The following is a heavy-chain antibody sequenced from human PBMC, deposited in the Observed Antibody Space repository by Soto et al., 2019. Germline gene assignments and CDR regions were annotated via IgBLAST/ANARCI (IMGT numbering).Heavy chain of an antibody. CDR2: ISSSGDDT. CDR1: GCTFISHL. J-gene: IGHJ4*01. Sequence: GSSLRVSCAAGGCTFISHLMTCARQASGKGMEWFGSISSSGDDTFYADSAKGRFAISRVNSQNTLYLPIYSLRSEYTSDYSCAIDGISVSLAVLTNQPSAFDLWGSETRVTVSS. D-gene: IGHD2-8*01. CDR3: AIDGISVSLAVLTNQPSAFDL. V-gene: IGHV3-23*01.